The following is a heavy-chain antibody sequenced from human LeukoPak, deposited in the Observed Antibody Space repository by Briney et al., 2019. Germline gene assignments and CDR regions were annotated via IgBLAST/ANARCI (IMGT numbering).Heavy chain of an antibody. Sequence: GGSLRLSCAASGFTFSSYGMHWVRQAPGKGREGVAFIRYDGSNKYYADSVKGRFTISRDNSKNTLYLQMNSLRAEDTAVYYCAKEGIGGYDLESAFDIWGQGTMVTVSS. J-gene: IGHJ3*02. D-gene: IGHD5-12*01. V-gene: IGHV3-30*02. CDR2: IRYDGSNK. CDR3: AKEGIGGYDLESAFDI. CDR1: GFTFSSYG.